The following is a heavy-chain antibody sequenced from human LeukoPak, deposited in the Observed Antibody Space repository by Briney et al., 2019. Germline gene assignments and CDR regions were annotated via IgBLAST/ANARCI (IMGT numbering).Heavy chain of an antibody. V-gene: IGHV3-23*01. J-gene: IGHJ3*02. CDR3: AKPVGATRFAFDI. CDR2: ISGGGVST. CDR1: GFTFSNHA. D-gene: IGHD1-26*01. Sequence: GGSLRLSCAASGFTFSNHAMMWVRQAPGRGLEWVSAISGGGVSTYYTDSVKGRFTISRDNSKNTLYLQMNSLRAEDTAVYYCAKPVGATRFAFDIWGQGTMVTVSS.